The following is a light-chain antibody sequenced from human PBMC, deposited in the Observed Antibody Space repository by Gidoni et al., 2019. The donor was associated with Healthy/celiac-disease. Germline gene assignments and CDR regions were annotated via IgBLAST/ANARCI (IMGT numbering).Light chain of an antibody. J-gene: IGKJ4*01. CDR3: QQYGSSPLLT. CDR1: QSVSSSY. Sequence: ELVLTQSPGTLSLSPGERATLSCRASQSVSSSYLAWYQQKPGQAPRLLIYGASRRATGIPDRFSGSGSCTDFTLTISRLEPEDFAVYYCQQYGSSPLLTFGGGTKVEIK. CDR2: GAS. V-gene: IGKV3-20*01.